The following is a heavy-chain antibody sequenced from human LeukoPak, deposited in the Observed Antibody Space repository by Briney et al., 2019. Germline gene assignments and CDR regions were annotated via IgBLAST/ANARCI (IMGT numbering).Heavy chain of an antibody. CDR1: GYSFTNYG. CDR3: AREPRAVASDY. J-gene: IGHJ4*02. CDR2: ISAYNGNT. Sequence: ASVKVSCRASGYSFTNYGISWVRQAPGQGLEWMGWISAYNGNTNYAQKLQGRVTMTTDTSTSTAYMELRSLRSDDTAVYYCAREPRAVASDYWGQGTLVTVSS. D-gene: IGHD6-19*01. V-gene: IGHV1-18*01.